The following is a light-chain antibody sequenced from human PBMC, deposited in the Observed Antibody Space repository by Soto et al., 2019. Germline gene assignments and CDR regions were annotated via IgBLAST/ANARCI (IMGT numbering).Light chain of an antibody. V-gene: IGLV2-18*02. J-gene: IGLJ1*01. Sequence: QSALTQPPSVSGSPGPSVTISCTGTSSDVGSYNRVSWYQQPPGTAPKLMISEVSNRPSGVPDRFSGSKSGNTASLTISGLQAEDESDYYFSSYTSSSTYVFGTGTKVTVL. CDR3: SSYTSSSTYV. CDR2: EVS. CDR1: SSDVGSYNR.